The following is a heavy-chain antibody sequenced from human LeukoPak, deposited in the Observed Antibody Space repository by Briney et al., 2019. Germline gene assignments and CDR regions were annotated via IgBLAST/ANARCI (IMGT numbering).Heavy chain of an antibody. D-gene: IGHD6-6*01. CDR2: IRSKTDGGTT. CDR1: GFTFTNAW. CDR3: TTDREIAARPLFDY. J-gene: IGHJ4*02. Sequence: GGSLRLSCAASGFTFTNAWMGWVRQAPGKGLEWVGRIRSKTDGGTTDYAAPLKGRFTISRDASKNTLYLQMNSLKTEDTAVYFCTTDREIAARPLFDYWGQGTLVTVSS. V-gene: IGHV3-15*01.